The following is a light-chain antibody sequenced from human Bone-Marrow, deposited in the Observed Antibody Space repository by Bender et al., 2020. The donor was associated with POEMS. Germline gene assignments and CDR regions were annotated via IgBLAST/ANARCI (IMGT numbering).Light chain of an antibody. CDR2: DVT. Sequence: QSALTQPASVSGSPGQSITISCTGTSSDVGGYNYVSWYQQYPGKAPKLMLYDVTKRPSGVSDRFSAYKSGNTASLTVSGLQTTDEADYHCSAYTGTTSLVVFGGGTRLTVL. CDR3: SAYTGTTSLVV. V-gene: IGLV2-14*01. J-gene: IGLJ2*01. CDR1: SSDVGGYNY.